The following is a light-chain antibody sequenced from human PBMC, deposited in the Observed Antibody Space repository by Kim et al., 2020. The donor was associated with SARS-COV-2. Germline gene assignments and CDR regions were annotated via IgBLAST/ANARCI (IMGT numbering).Light chain of an antibody. Sequence: WTPGERATVSCRASQTLSSRDLAWYQQRPGHAPRLLIYDASNRATGIPDRFSGSGSGTEFTLTIGRLEPEDFAVYYCQQYGSSPTFGQGTKVDIK. J-gene: IGKJ1*01. CDR2: DAS. CDR1: QTLSSRD. CDR3: QQYGSSPT. V-gene: IGKV3-20*01.